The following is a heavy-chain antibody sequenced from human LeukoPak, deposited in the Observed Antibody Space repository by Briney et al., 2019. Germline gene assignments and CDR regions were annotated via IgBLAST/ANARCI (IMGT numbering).Heavy chain of an antibody. CDR1: GGSFSGYY. CDR2: INHSGST. Sequence: PSETLSLTCAVYGGSFSGYYWSWIRQPPGKGLEWIGEINHSGSTNYNPSLKSRVTISVDTSKNQFSLKLSSMTAADTAVYYCARGRGSSGWYYYGMDVWGQGTTVTVSS. D-gene: IGHD6-19*01. J-gene: IGHJ6*02. CDR3: ARGRGSSGWYYYGMDV. V-gene: IGHV4-34*01.